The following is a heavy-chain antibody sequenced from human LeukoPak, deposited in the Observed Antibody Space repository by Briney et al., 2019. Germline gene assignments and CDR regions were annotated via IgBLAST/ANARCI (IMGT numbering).Heavy chain of an antibody. CDR2: ISSSSSYI. CDR3: ASHDILTGYYPFDY. J-gene: IGHJ4*02. Sequence: PGGSLRLSCAASGFTFSSYSMNWVRQAPGKGLEWVSSISSSSSYIYYADSVKGRFNISRDNAKNSLYLQMNSLRAEDTAVYYCASHDILTGYYPFDYWGQGTLVTVSS. D-gene: IGHD3-9*01. CDR1: GFTFSSYS. V-gene: IGHV3-21*01.